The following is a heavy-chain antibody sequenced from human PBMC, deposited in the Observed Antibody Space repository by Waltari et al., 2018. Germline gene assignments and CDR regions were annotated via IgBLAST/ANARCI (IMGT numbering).Heavy chain of an antibody. CDR3: ARVRCSGGSCYSGFDI. J-gene: IGHJ4*01. CDR1: GYTFTTYA. CDR2: SGTNSGNP. Sequence: QVHLVQSGSELKKPGASVKVSCKASGYTFTTYALNWVRQAPGQGLEWMGWSGTNSGNPTYAQGFTGRCVFSLDTSVSTTYLEISNLKAEDTAIYYCARVRCSGGSCYSGFDIWGQGTLVTVSS. V-gene: IGHV7-4-1*02. D-gene: IGHD2-15*01.